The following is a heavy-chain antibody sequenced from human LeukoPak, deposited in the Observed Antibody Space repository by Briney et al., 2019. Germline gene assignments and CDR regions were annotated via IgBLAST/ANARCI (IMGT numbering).Heavy chain of an antibody. CDR3: ARVYYSNSYDYWYFDL. D-gene: IGHD6-13*01. CDR1: GDSISSYY. V-gene: IGHV4-59*01. J-gene: IGHJ2*01. Sequence: SETPSLTCTVSGDSISSYYWSWIRQPPGKGLEWIGYIYYSGSTNYNPSLKSRVTISVDTSKNQFSLKLSSVTAADTAVYYCARVYYSNSYDYWYFDLWGRGTLVTVSS. CDR2: IYYSGST.